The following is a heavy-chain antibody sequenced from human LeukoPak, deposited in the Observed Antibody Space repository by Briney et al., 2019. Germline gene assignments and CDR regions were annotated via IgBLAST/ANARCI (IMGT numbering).Heavy chain of an antibody. D-gene: IGHD6-13*01. V-gene: IGHV3-30*18. CDR3: AKLPPFGRAVAGTGAFDI. J-gene: IGHJ3*02. CDR1: GFTFSSYG. CDR2: ISYDGSNK. Sequence: GGSLRLSCAASGFTFSSYGMHWVRQAPGKGLEWVAVISYDGSNKYYADSVKGRFTISRDNSKNTLYLQMNSLRAEDTAVYYCAKLPPFGRAVAGTGAFDIWGQGTMVTVSS.